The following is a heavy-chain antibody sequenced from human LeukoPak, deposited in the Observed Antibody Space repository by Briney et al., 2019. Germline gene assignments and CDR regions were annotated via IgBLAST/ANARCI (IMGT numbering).Heavy chain of an antibody. D-gene: IGHD2-8*01. CDR1: GGSISSSSYY. CDR2: IYYSGST. V-gene: IGHV4-31*03. J-gene: IGHJ5*02. CDR3: ARVLLMVYWFDP. Sequence: TLSLTCTVSGGSISSSSYYWGWIRPHPGKGLEWIGYIYYSGSTYYNPSLKSRVTISVDTSKNQFSLKLSSVTAADTAVYYCARVLLMVYWFDPWGQGTLVTVSS.